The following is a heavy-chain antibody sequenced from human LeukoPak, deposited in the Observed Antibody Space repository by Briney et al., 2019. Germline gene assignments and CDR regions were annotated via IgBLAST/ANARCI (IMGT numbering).Heavy chain of an antibody. CDR1: GFTFSRYW. V-gene: IGHV3-7*05. Sequence: TGGSLRLSCAASGFTFSRYWMSWVRQAPGKGLEWVANIKQDGIEKHYVDSVKGRFAISRDNAKNSLYLHMNSLRAEDTAVYYCARIGSSLPLDYWGQGTLVTVSS. CDR2: IKQDGIEK. D-gene: IGHD2-2*01. CDR3: ARIGSSLPLDY. J-gene: IGHJ4*02.